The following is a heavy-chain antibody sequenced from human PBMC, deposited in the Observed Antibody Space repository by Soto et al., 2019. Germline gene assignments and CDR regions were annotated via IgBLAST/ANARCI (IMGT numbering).Heavy chain of an antibody. Sequence: QVQLVQSGAEVKKPGSSVKVSCKASGGTFSSYTISWVRQAPGQGLEWMGRIIPILGIANYAQKFQGRVKITADKSTSTAYMELSSLRSEDTAVYYCARVASSGSDYWGQGTLVTVSS. CDR3: ARVASSGSDY. V-gene: IGHV1-69*02. CDR2: IIPILGIA. D-gene: IGHD6-19*01. J-gene: IGHJ4*02. CDR1: GGTFSSYT.